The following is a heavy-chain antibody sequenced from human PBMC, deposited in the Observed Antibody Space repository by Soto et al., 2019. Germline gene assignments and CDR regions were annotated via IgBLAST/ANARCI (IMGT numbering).Heavy chain of an antibody. V-gene: IGHV3-7*03. CDR3: ARDGTWSWNY. CDR2: IKQDGTIK. CDR1: GFTFSNSW. Sequence: GSLRLSCAASGFTFSNSWMNWVRQAPGKGLEWLASIKQDGTIKNFVDSVRGRFAISRDNAKNSLYLQMTGLRLEDTALYYCARDGTWSWNYWGQGTLVTVSS. D-gene: IGHD1-1*01. J-gene: IGHJ4*02.